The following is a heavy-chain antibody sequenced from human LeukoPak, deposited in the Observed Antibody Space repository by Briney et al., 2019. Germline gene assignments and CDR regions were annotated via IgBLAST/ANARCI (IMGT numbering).Heavy chain of an antibody. D-gene: IGHD3-16*01. V-gene: IGHV3-53*01. CDR1: GFTDSSNS. J-gene: IGHJ5*02. CDR3: ARSRGGYGDYGSWFDP. CDR2: IYSDNT. Sequence: GGSLRLSCTVSGFTDSSNSMSWVRQAPGKGLEWVSFIYSDNTHYSDSVKGRFTISRDNPKNTLYLQMNSLRAEDTAVYYCARSRGGYGDYGSWFDPWGQGILVTVSS.